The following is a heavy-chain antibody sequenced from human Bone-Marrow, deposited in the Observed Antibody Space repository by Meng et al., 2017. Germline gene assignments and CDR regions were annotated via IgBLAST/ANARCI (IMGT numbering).Heavy chain of an antibody. V-gene: IGHV4-4*02. D-gene: IGHD6-19*01. CDR1: GASVSSGYG. CDR3: AASSGWYRIDS. CDR2: FHHSGTT. J-gene: IGHJ4*02. Sequence: QLQLQESAPDLGKPSGTLYLTCGDSGASVSSGYGWTWVRQPPGKGLEWIGEFHHSGTTNYNPSLRSRVTISVDTSKNQFSLRLTSVTAADTAVYYCAASSGWYRIDSWGQGTLVTVSS.